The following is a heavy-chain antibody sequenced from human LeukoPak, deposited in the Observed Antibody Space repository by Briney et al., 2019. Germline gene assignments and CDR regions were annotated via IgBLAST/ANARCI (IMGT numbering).Heavy chain of an antibody. CDR2: IYSGGST. CDR1: GFTVSSNY. CDR3: ARDIAVAGPPDY. V-gene: IGHV3-66*01. D-gene: IGHD6-19*01. Sequence: GGSLRLSCAASGFTVSSNYMSWVRQAPGKGLEWVSVIYSGGSTYYADSVKGRFTISRDNSKNTLYLQMNSLRAEDTAVYYCARDIAVAGPPDYWGQGTLVTVSS. J-gene: IGHJ4*02.